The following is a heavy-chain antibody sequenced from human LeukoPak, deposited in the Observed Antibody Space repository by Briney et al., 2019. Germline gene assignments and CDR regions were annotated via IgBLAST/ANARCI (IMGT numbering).Heavy chain of an antibody. CDR1: GYTFTNYG. CDR2: ISAYTGNT. Sequence: ASVKVPCKASGYTFTNYGISWVRQAPGQGLEWMGWISAYTGNTNYAQNFQGRVTMTTDTSTSTAFMELRSLRSDDTAVDYCARNGVGYFYDNTGYYPLDYWGQGTLVTVSS. V-gene: IGHV1-18*01. D-gene: IGHD3-22*01. J-gene: IGHJ4*02. CDR3: ARNGVGYFYDNTGYYPLDY.